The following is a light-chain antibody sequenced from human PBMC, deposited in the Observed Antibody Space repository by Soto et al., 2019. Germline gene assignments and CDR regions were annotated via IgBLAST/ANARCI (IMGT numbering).Light chain of an antibody. J-gene: IGKJ1*01. CDR2: GAS. Sequence: VMTQSPDTLSVSPGERAILSCRASRTISASLAWYQQKPGQAPRLLVHGASTRAPDIPARFSGGGSGTEFTLTISSLQSEDFVIYYCQQYYTGPKTFGQGTRVEVK. CDR3: QQYYTGPKT. CDR1: RTISAS. V-gene: IGKV3-15*01.